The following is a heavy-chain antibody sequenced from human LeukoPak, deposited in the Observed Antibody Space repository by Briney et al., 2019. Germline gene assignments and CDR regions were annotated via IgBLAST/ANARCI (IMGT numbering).Heavy chain of an antibody. V-gene: IGHV3-53*01. Sequence: GGSLRLSCAASGFTVSSNYMSWVRQAPGRGLEFVSLINTGGSTNYADSVKGRFTVSRDNSRNTLYLQMNSLRAEDTAVYYCARVASDSSGWYHFDYWGQGALVTVSS. CDR1: GFTVSSNY. CDR3: ARVASDSSGWYHFDY. CDR2: INTGGST. J-gene: IGHJ4*02. D-gene: IGHD6-19*01.